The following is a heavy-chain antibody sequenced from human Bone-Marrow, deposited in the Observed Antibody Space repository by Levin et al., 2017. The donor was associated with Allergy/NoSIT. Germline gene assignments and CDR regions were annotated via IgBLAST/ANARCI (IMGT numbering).Heavy chain of an antibody. J-gene: IGHJ6*02. D-gene: IGHD3-10*01. V-gene: IGHV3-20*01. CDR1: GFIFDDYG. CDR2: INWNGDGA. CDR3: ARVVSRELACRYYFGMDL. Sequence: GGSLRLSCSASGFIFDDYGMSWVRQVPGKGLEWVAGINWNGDGAVYADSVKDRFTISRDNAKNSLYLRVSRVRVEATALYPCARVVSRELACRYYFGMDLWGQGTTVTVS.